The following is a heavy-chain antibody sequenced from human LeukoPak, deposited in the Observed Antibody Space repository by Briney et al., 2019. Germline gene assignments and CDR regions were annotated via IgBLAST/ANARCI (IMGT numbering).Heavy chain of an antibody. J-gene: IGHJ4*02. Sequence: GGSLRLSCAASGFTFSNYWMSWVRQAPGKGLEWVANIKFDGSEKFYVDSVKGRFTISRDNAKNSLYLQMNSLRAEDTAVYYCARGRYAAAAGIHHGGKFDYWGQGTLVTVSS. CDR2: IKFDGSEK. D-gene: IGHD6-13*01. V-gene: IGHV3-7*01. CDR3: ARGRYAAAAGIHHGGKFDY. CDR1: GFTFSNYW.